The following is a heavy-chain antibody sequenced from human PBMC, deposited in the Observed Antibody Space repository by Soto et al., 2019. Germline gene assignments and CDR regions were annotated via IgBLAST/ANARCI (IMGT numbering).Heavy chain of an antibody. J-gene: IGHJ3*02. Sequence: EVQLVESGGGLVQPGGSLRLSCAASGFTFSSYAMHWVRQAPGKGLEYVSAISSNGGSTYYANSVKGRFTISRDNSKNTLYLQMGSRRAEDMAVYYCARALGYAFDIWGQGTMVTVSS. D-gene: IGHD7-27*01. CDR2: ISSNGGST. CDR1: GFTFSSYA. V-gene: IGHV3-64*01. CDR3: ARALGYAFDI.